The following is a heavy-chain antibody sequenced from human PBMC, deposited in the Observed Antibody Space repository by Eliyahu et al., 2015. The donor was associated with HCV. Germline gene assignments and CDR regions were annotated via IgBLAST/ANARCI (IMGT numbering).Heavy chain of an antibody. CDR2: VIPIFGTA. D-gene: IGHD2-15*01. CDR1: GGTFSSYA. CDR3: ARDQGIVVVVAETYYYYGMDV. Sequence: QVQLVQSGAEVKKPGSSVKVSCKASGGTFSSYAISWVRQAPGQGLEWMGGVIPIFGTANYAQKFQGRVTITADKSTSTAYMELSSLRSEDTAVYYCARDQGIVVVVAETYYYYGMDVWGQGTTVTVSS. J-gene: IGHJ6*02. V-gene: IGHV1-69*06.